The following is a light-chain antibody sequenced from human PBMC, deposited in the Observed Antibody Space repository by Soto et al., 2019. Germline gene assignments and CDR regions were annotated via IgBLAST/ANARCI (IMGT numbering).Light chain of an antibody. CDR2: DVS. Sequence: QSVLPQPASVSGSPGQSITISCTGTSSDVGGYNYVSWYQQHPGKAPKLMIYDVSNRPSGVSNRFSGSKSGNTASLTISGLQAEDEADYDCSSHTSSSTSYVFGTGTKVTVL. CDR3: SSHTSSSTSYV. J-gene: IGLJ1*01. V-gene: IGLV2-14*01. CDR1: SSDVGGYNY.